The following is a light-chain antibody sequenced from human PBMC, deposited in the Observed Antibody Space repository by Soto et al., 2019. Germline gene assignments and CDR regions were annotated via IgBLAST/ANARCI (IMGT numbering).Light chain of an antibody. CDR2: EVN. CDR1: STDVGLYNL. V-gene: IGLV2-23*02. CDR3: CSDVGINILM. Sequence: QSALTQPASVSGSPGQSITISCTGTSTDVGLYNLVSWYQQLPGKAPKLIIYEVNERPAVISDRSAGTKSGNTASVTISGLQDDDAADYYSCSDVGINILMFGGGTQLTVL. J-gene: IGLJ3*02.